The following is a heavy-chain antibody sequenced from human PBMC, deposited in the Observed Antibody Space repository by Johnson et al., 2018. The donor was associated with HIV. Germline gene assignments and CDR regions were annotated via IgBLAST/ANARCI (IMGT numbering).Heavy chain of an antibody. V-gene: IGHV3-66*01. Sequence: VQLVESGGGLVQPGGSLRLSCAASGFTFSSYAMSWVRQAPGKGLEWVSVIYSGGSTYYADSVKGRFTISRDNSKNTLYLQMNSLRAEDTAVYYCARGVGPSAFDIWGQGTMVTVSS. J-gene: IGHJ3*02. D-gene: IGHD1-26*01. CDR2: IYSGGST. CDR1: GFTFSSYA. CDR3: ARGVGPSAFDI.